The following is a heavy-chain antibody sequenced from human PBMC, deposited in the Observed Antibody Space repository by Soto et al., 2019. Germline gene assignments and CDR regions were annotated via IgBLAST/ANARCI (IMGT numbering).Heavy chain of an antibody. CDR1: GGSISSYY. D-gene: IGHD2-21*01. J-gene: IGHJ5*02. CDR2: IYYSGST. Sequence: SETLSLTCTVSGGSISSYYWSWIRQPPGKGLEWIGYIYYSGSTNYNPSLKSRVTISVDTSKNQFSLKLSSVTAADTAVYYCARDLLAYCGGECYSSWFDPWGQGTLVTVSS. CDR3: ARDLLAYCGGECYSSWFDP. V-gene: IGHV4-59*01.